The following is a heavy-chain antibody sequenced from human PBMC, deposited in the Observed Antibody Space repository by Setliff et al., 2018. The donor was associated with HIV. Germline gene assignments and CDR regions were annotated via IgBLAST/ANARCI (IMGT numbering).Heavy chain of an antibody. V-gene: IGHV4-38-2*01. CDR3: ARVEDPVMGSFDY. D-gene: IGHD5-18*01. CDR2: IYQSGST. CDR1: GYSISSGYY. Sequence: PSETLSLTCVVSGYSISSGYYWGWIRQPPGKGLEWIGTIYQSGSTYYNPSLNSRVTISVDTSKNQFSLRLSSVTAADTAVYYCARVEDPVMGSFDYWGQGTPVTVSS. J-gene: IGHJ4*01.